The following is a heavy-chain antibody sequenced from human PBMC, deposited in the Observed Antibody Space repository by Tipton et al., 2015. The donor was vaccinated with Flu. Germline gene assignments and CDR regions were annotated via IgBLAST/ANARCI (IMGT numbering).Heavy chain of an antibody. J-gene: IGHJ4*02. CDR1: GGSISSGGYS. V-gene: IGHV4-30-2*02. CDR3: ATEYRGGGNRYYFDY. CDR2: IYHSGTT. D-gene: IGHD4-23*01. Sequence: TLSLTCSVSGGSISSGGYSWSWIRQPPGKGLEWVGYIYHSGTTYYNPSLKSRVIISVDTSKNQFSLKLSSVTAADTAVYYCATEYRGGGNRYYFDYWGQGTLVTVSS.